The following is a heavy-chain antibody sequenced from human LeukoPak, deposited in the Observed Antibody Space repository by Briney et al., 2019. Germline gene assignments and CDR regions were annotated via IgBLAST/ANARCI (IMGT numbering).Heavy chain of an antibody. CDR1: GGTFSSYA. D-gene: IGHD3-9*01. CDR3: ASSPYYDILTGCYAT. J-gene: IGHJ5*02. CDR2: IIPIFGIA. V-gene: IGHV1-69*04. Sequence: SVKVSCKASGGTFSSYAISWVRQAPGQGLEWMGRIIPIFGIANYAQKFQGRVTITADKSTSTAYMELSSLRSEDTAVYYCASSPYYDILTGCYATWGQGTQVTVSS.